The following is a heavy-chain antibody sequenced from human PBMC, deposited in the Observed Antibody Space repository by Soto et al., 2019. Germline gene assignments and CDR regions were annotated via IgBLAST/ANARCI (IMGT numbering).Heavy chain of an antibody. V-gene: IGHV1-18*04. CDR2: ISAYNGNT. CDR3: ARDPPITIFGVVIPSGAFDT. CDR1: GYTFTSYG. J-gene: IGHJ3*02. Sequence: ASVKVSCKASGYTFTSYGISWVRQAPGQGLEWMGWISAYNGNTNYAQKLQGRVTMTTDTSTSTAYMELRSLRSDDTAVYYCARDPPITIFGVVIPSGAFDTWGQGTMVTVSS. D-gene: IGHD3-3*01.